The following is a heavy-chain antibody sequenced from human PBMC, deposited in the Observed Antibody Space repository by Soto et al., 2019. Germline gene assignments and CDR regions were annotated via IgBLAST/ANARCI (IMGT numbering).Heavy chain of an antibody. Sequence: PSETVSLTCNVSGGSISNYYWTWVRQSPEKGLEWIGYMYYNGNINYNPSLKSRVTISIDTSKNQFSPTLKSVTAADTAVYYCASGGNWFDPWGQGVLVTVSS. CDR2: MYYNGNI. D-gene: IGHD3-16*01. CDR1: GGSISNYY. CDR3: ASGGNWFDP. J-gene: IGHJ5*02. V-gene: IGHV4-59*01.